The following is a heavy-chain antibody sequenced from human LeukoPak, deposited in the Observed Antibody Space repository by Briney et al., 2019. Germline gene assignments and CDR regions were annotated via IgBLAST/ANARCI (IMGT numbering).Heavy chain of an antibody. CDR1: GFTFSSYG. D-gene: IGHD5-18*01. V-gene: IGHV3-30*18. CDR3: VKDQVDTGSFDY. CDR2: ISYDGSNK. J-gene: IGHJ4*02. Sequence: GGSLRLSCAASGFTFSSYGMHWVRQAPGKGLEWVAVISYDGSNKYYADSVKGRFTISRDNSKNTLYLQMNSLRAEDTAVYYCVKDQVDTGSFDYWGQGTLVTVSS.